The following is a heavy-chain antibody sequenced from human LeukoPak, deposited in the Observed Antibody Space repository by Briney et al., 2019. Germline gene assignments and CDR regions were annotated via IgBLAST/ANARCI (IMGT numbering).Heavy chain of an antibody. J-gene: IGHJ3*02. Sequence: GASVKVSCKASGYTFTSYGISWVRQAPGQGLEWMGWISAYNGNTNYAQKLQGRVTMTTDTSTSTAYMELRSLRSDDTAVYYCARDPSRRRLWFGEREDAFDIWGQGTMVTVSS. D-gene: IGHD3-10*01. CDR1: GYTFTSYG. CDR2: ISAYNGNT. CDR3: ARDPSRRRLWFGEREDAFDI. V-gene: IGHV1-18*01.